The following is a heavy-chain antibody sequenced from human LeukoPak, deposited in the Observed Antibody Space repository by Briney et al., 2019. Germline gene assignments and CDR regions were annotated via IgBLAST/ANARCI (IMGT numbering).Heavy chain of an antibody. CDR2: INPNSGGT. D-gene: IGHD3-22*01. J-gene: IGHJ4*02. CDR1: GYTFTGYY. CDR3: ARGVVGYYYDSSAHFDY. Sequence: ASVEVSCKASGYTFTGYYMHWVRQAPGQGLEWMGWINPNSGGTNYAQKFQGRVTMTRDTSISTAYMELSRLRSDDTAVYYCARGVVGYYYDSSAHFDYWGQGTLVTVSS. V-gene: IGHV1-2*02.